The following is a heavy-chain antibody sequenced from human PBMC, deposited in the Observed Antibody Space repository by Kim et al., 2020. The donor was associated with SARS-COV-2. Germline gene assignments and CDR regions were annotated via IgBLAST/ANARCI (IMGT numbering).Heavy chain of an antibody. Sequence: ANYAQKFQGRVTITADESTSTAYMELSSLRSEDTAVYYCARDGGAYVFDYWGQGTLVTVSS. CDR3: ARDGGAYVFDY. D-gene: IGHD3-16*01. CDR2: A. J-gene: IGHJ4*02. V-gene: IGHV1-69*01.